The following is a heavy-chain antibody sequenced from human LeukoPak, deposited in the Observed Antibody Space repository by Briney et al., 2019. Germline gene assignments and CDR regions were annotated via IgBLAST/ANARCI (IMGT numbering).Heavy chain of an antibody. J-gene: IGHJ6*02. CDR1: GGSISSYY. D-gene: IGHD2-2*01. CDR3: ARDAGHQLSRRNYYAMDV. Sequence: KPSETLSLTCSVSGGSISSYYWSWIRQPPGKGLEWIGYVYNSGITKYNPSLKSRVTISVDTSKKQFSLNLSSVTAADTAVYYCARDAGHQLSRRNYYAMDVWGQGTTVTVSS. V-gene: IGHV4-59*12. CDR2: VYNSGIT.